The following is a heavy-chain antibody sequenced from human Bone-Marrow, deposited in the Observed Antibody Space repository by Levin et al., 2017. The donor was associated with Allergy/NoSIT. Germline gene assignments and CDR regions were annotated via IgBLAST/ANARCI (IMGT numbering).Heavy chain of an antibody. Sequence: AGGSLRLSCAVSGFSVSSNYMSWVRQAPGKGLEWVSVIYNGDNTYYVDSVKGRFTISRDNSKNTLYLQMNSLRVEDTAVYYCARDEGPGKYSYGELDYWGQGTLVTVSS. CDR3: ARDEGPGKYSYGELDY. D-gene: IGHD5-18*01. CDR2: IYNGDNT. V-gene: IGHV3-66*01. CDR1: GFSVSSNY. J-gene: IGHJ4*02.